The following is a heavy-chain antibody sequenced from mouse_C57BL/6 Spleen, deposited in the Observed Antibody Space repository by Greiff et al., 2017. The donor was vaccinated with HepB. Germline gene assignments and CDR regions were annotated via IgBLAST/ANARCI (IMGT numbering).Heavy chain of an antibody. J-gene: IGHJ1*03. CDR3: ARARYGSSYDWYFDV. CDR1: GYTFTTYP. V-gene: IGHV1-47*01. D-gene: IGHD1-1*01. Sequence: QVQLQQSGAELVKPGASVKMSCKASGYTFTTYPIEWMKQNHGKSLEWIGNFHPYNDDTKYNEKFKGKATLTVEKSSSTVYLELSRLTSDDSAVYYCARARYGSSYDWYFDVWGTGTTVTVSS. CDR2: FHPYNDDT.